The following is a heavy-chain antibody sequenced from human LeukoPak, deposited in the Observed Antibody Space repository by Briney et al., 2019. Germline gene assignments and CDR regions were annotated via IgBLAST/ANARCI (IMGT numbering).Heavy chain of an antibody. V-gene: IGHV3-64*01. D-gene: IGHD5-24*01. Sequence: GGSLRLSCAASGFTFSSYAMHWVRQAPGKGLEYVSAISSNGGSTYYANSVTGRFTISRDNSKNTLYLQMGSLRAEDMAVYYCARDRGDGYNFDAFDIWGQGTMVTVSS. CDR3: ARDRGDGYNFDAFDI. CDR2: ISSNGGST. J-gene: IGHJ3*02. CDR1: GFTFSSYA.